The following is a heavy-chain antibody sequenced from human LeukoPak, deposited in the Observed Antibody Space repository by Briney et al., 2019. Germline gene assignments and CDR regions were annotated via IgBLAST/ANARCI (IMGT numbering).Heavy chain of an antibody. CDR2: ISSGTSYI. J-gene: IGHJ5*02. D-gene: IGHD3-10*01. Sequence: GESLKISCAASGFTFSSYSMNWVRQAPGKGLEWVSSISSGTSYIYYADSVKGRFTISRDNAKNSLYLQMNSLRAEDTAVYYCARAGNYYGRHTNWFDPWGQGTLVTVSS. V-gene: IGHV3-21*01. CDR1: GFTFSSYS. CDR3: ARAGNYYGRHTNWFDP.